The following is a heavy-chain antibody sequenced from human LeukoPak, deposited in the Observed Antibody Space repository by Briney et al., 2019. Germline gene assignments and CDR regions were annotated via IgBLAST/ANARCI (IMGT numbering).Heavy chain of an antibody. CDR3: ARGGRLVGATTGSYFDY. V-gene: IGHV1-18*01. Sequence: ASVKVSCKASGYTFTSYGISWVRQAPGQGLEWMGWISAYNGNTNYAQKLQGRVTMTTDISTSTAYMELRSLRSDDTAVYYCARGGRLVGATTGSYFDYWGQGTLVTVSS. CDR2: ISAYNGNT. D-gene: IGHD1-26*01. CDR1: GYTFTSYG. J-gene: IGHJ4*02.